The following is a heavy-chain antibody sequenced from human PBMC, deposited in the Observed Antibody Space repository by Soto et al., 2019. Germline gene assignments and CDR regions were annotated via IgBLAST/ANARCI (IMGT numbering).Heavy chain of an antibody. D-gene: IGHD6-19*01. V-gene: IGHV3-23*01. Sequence: HPVGSLRLSCASSVFTFRSYAMSCVRHSPGKGLEWVATITGTGTSTYFADSAKGRFTISRDNSRNTLYLQLNSLRAEDTAVYYCAKSQRPQWLIQKYFESWGEGARVIVSS. J-gene: IGHJ4*02. CDR3: AKSQRPQWLIQKYFES. CDR1: VFTFRSYA. CDR2: ITGTGTST.